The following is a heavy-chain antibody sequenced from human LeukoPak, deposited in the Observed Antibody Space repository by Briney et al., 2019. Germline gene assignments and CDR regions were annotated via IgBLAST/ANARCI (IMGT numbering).Heavy chain of an antibody. V-gene: IGHV1-18*01. J-gene: IGHJ4*02. Sequence: ASVKVSCKASGYAFSRYGISWVRQAPGQGLEWMGWIFTHNGHTNYAQKHHGRVTMTTDTFTSTAYMELRSVRSDDTAVYYCARDITVTMSGHAYWGEGTLVTVSS. CDR1: GYAFSRYG. CDR2: IFTHNGHT. D-gene: IGHD4/OR15-4a*01. CDR3: ARDITVTMSGHAY.